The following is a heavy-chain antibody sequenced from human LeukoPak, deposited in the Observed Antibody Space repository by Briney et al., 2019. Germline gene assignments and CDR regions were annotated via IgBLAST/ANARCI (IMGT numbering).Heavy chain of an antibody. CDR2: IYHSGST. D-gene: IGHD5-18*01. Sequence: SETLSLTCTVSGGSIRSSYYYWGWIRQPPGKGLEWIGEIYHSGSTNYNPSLKSRVTISVDTSKNQFSLKLSSVTAADTAVYYCASRDTATGLDWGQGTLVTVSS. CDR3: ASRDTATGLD. J-gene: IGHJ4*01. V-gene: IGHV4-39*07. CDR1: GGSIRSSYYY.